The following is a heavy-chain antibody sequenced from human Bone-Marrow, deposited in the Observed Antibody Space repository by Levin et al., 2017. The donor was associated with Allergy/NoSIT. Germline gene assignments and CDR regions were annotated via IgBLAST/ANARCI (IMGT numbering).Heavy chain of an antibody. V-gene: IGHV5-51*01. Sequence: KVSCKASGYSFTNYWIGWVRQVPGKGLEWMGIIYPDDSDIRYSPSFQGRVTISADQSIGTAYLQWTSLKASDTAMYYCARQGIGSYYSFAYWGQGTLVTVSS. CDR2: IYPDDSDI. CDR3: ARQGIGSYYSFAY. J-gene: IGHJ4*02. D-gene: IGHD1-26*01. CDR1: GYSFTNYW.